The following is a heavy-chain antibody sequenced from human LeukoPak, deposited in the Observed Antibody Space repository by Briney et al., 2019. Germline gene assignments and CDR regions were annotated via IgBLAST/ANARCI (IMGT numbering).Heavy chain of an antibody. CDR3: ARRAGAYSHPYDY. CDR2: ISSSSSMI. Sequence: PGGSLRLSCAASGFTFSRYRMNWVRQAPGKGLEWVSYISSSSSMIYNADSVKGRFTISRDNAKNSLYLQMNSLRAEDTAVYYCARRAGAYSHPYDYWGQGTLVTVSS. D-gene: IGHD4/OR15-4a*01. CDR1: GFTFSRYR. V-gene: IGHV3-48*01. J-gene: IGHJ4*02.